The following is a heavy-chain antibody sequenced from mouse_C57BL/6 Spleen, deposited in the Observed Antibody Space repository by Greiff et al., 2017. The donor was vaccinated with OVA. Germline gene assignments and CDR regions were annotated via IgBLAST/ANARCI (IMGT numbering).Heavy chain of an antibody. CDR2: ISSGGDYI. D-gene: IGHD2-2*01. CDR1: GFTFSSYA. J-gene: IGHJ2*01. Sequence: EVQVVESGEGLVKPGGSLKLSCAASGFTFSSYAMSWVRQTPEQRLEWVAYISSGGDYIYYADTVKGRFTISRDNARNTLYLQMSSLKSEDTAMYYCTRSMVTTPFDYWGQGTTLTVSS. V-gene: IGHV5-9-1*02. CDR3: TRSMVTTPFDY.